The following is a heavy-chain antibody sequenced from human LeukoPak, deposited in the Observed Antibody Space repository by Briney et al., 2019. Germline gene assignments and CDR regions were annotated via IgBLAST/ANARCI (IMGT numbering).Heavy chain of an antibody. CDR1: GFTFSDYY. CDR3: ARDLVGPVGSGWSYTRYYFDY. D-gene: IGHD6-19*01. Sequence: KPGGSLRLSCAASGFTFSDYYMSWIRQAPGKGLEWVSYISSSGSTIYYADSVKGRFTISRDNAKNSLYLQMNSLRAEDTAVYYCARDLVGPVGSGWSYTRYYFDYWGQGTLVTVSS. CDR2: ISSSGSTI. J-gene: IGHJ4*02. V-gene: IGHV3-11*04.